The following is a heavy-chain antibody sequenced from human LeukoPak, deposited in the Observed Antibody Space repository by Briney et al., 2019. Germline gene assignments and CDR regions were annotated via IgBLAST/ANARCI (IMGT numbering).Heavy chain of an antibody. Sequence: GESLKISCNGVGYTFTTYWIDWVRQMPGKGLEWMGVIYPSDYNIRYSQSLSLQTTISADKSITTAYLHLNTLTVSDTAMYYCARTEALDAFDIWGQGTIVTVSS. V-gene: IGHV5-51*01. CDR1: GYTFTTYW. CDR3: ARTEALDAFDI. J-gene: IGHJ3*02. CDR2: IYPSDYNI.